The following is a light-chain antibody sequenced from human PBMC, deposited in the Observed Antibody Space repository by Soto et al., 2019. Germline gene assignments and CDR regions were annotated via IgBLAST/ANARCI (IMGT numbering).Light chain of an antibody. V-gene: IGKV1-39*01. J-gene: IGKJ5*01. CDR3: QQSFTTPS. CDR2: ATS. CDR1: QTVSSY. Sequence: DIQITQSPSTLSASVGDRVNITCRASQTVSSYLNWYQQKPGTVPKLLIYATSNLQSGVPSRFSGRGFGTDFTLTIGSLQPEDFATYYCQQSFTTPSFGQGTRLEIK.